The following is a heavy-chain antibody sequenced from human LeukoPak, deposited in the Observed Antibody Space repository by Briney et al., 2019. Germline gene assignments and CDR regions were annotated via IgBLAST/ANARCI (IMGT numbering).Heavy chain of an antibody. Sequence: GGSLRLSCAASGFTVSSNYMNWVRQAPGKRLEWGSVIYSGGTTYYTDSVKGRFTISRDSSKNTLYLQMNSLRAEDTAVYYCARGSGDVIDYWGQGTLVTVSS. D-gene: IGHD4-17*01. CDR3: ARGSGDVIDY. CDR2: IYSGGTT. V-gene: IGHV3-53*01. J-gene: IGHJ4*02. CDR1: GFTVSSNY.